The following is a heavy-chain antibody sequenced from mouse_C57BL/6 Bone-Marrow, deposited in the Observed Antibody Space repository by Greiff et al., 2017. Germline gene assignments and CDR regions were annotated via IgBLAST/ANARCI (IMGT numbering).Heavy chain of an antibody. Sequence: EVKLMESEGGLVQPGSPMKLSCTASGFTFSDYYMAWVRQVPEKGLEWVANINYDGSSTYYLDSLKSRFIISGDNAKNILYLQMSSLKSEDTATYYCARVLYYHYAMDYWGQGTSVTVSS. CDR1: GFTFSDYY. V-gene: IGHV5-16*01. D-gene: IGHD1-1*02. CDR2: INYDGSST. J-gene: IGHJ4*01. CDR3: ARVLYYHYAMDY.